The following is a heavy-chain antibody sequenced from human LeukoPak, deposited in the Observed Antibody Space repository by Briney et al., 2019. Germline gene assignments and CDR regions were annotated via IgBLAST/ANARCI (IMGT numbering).Heavy chain of an antibody. J-gene: IGHJ4*02. CDR2: IRSAVETT. Sequence: GGSLRLSCAVSGFTFSGFWMSWSRQAPGKGLEWISGIRSAVETTHYADSVKGRFIISRDNSKNALSLQLNSLRPEDTALYYCAKHFCTGLDCSLFDSWGQGTLVTVSS. CDR1: GFTFSGFW. D-gene: IGHD3/OR15-3a*01. CDR3: AKHFCTGLDCSLFDS. V-gene: IGHV3-23*01.